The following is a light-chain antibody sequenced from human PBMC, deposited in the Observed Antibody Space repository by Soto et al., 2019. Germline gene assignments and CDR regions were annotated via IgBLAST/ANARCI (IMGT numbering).Light chain of an antibody. CDR3: SSYTTSNTRQIV. Sequence: QSVLTQPASVSGSPGQSITISCTGTSSDVGGYNYVSWYQQHPGKAPKFIIYDVSNRPSGVSNRFSGSKSGNTASLTISGLQAEFFSFYYCSSYTTSNTRQIVFVTGSKVTVL. CDR1: SSDVGGYNY. CDR2: DVS. J-gene: IGLJ1*01. V-gene: IGLV2-14*01.